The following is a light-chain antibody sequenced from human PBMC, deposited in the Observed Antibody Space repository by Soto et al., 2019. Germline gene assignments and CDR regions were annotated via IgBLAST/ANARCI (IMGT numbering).Light chain of an antibody. CDR2: SNN. Sequence: QSVLTQPPSASGTPGQRVTISCSGSSSNIGSNTVNWYQQLPGTAPKLLIYSNNQRPSGVPDRFSGSKSGTSASLAISGLQSEDEADYYCAAWDNSRNAFYVFGTGTKLTVL. CDR3: AAWDNSRNAFYV. J-gene: IGLJ1*01. V-gene: IGLV1-44*01. CDR1: SSNIGSNT.